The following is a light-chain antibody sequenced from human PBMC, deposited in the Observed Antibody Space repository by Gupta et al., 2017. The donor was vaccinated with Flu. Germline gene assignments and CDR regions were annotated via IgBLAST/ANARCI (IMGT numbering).Light chain of an antibody. CDR3: LQHNSYRLT. V-gene: IGKV1-17*01. CDR1: QGIRND. Sequence: DIQMTQSPSSLSASVGDRVTITCRASQGIRNDLAWYQKKPGKAPKRLIYAASTLQSGVPSRFSGSGSGTEFTLTISSLQPEDFAAYYCLQHNSYRLTFGGGTKVEVK. J-gene: IGKJ4*01. CDR2: AAS.